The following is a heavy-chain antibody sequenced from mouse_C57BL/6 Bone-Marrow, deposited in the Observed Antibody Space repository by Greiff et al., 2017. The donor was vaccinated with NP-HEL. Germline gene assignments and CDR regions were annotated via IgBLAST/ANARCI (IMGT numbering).Heavy chain of an antibody. Sequence: EVKLMESGGGLVQPGGSLKLSCAASGFTFSDYGMAWVRQAPRKGPEWVAFISNLAYSIYYADTVTGRFTISRENAKNTLYLEMSSLRSEDTAMYYCARGGYYVPWFAYWGQGTLVTVSA. CDR3: ARGGYYVPWFAY. J-gene: IGHJ3*01. CDR1: GFTFSDYG. V-gene: IGHV5-15*01. D-gene: IGHD2-3*01. CDR2: ISNLAYSI.